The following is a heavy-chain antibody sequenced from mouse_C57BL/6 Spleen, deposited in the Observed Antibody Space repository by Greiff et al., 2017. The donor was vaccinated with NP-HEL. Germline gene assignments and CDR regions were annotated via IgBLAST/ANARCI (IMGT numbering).Heavy chain of an antibody. J-gene: IGHJ3*01. CDR2: IWGVGST. CDR1: GFSLTSYG. D-gene: IGHD1-1*01. V-gene: IGHV2-6*01. CDR3: ASGGYGSSFAY. Sequence: VQGVESGPGLVAPSQSLSIPCTVSGFSLTSYGVDWVRQSPGKGLEWLGVIWGVGSTNYNSALKSRLSISKDNSKSQVFLKMNSLQTDDTAMYYCASGGYGSSFAYWGQGTLVTGSA.